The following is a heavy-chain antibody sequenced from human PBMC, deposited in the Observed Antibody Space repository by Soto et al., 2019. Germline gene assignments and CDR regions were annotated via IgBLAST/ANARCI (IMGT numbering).Heavy chain of an antibody. Sequence: QVQLVQSGAEIKKPASSVKVSCKASGGSDVFNNYPVSWVRQAPGQGLEWMGAIITMFNTADYEQRFLGRVTITADECTRTVYMVLTSLTTDDTAVYYCARHYPTAVSGAGWFDTWGQRTLVTVSS. J-gene: IGHJ5*02. CDR1: GGSDVFNNYP. CDR3: ARHYPTAVSGAGWFDT. V-gene: IGHV1-69*01. D-gene: IGHD6-19*01. CDR2: IITMFNTA.